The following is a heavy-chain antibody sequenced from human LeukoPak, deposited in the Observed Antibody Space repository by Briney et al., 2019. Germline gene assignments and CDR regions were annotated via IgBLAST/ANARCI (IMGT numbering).Heavy chain of an antibody. V-gene: IGHV6-1*01. D-gene: IGHD3-10*01. CDR1: RDSISSNSGS. J-gene: IGHJ4*02. Sequence: SQTLSLTFPFSRDSISSNSGSGNCLRHSPSRRLECLGRKYYRSKWYNDYAVSVKSRITINPDTSKNQFSLQLNSVTPEDTAVYYCARDRGISHFDYWGQGTLVTVSS. CDR2: KYYRSKWYN. CDR3: ARDRGISHFDY.